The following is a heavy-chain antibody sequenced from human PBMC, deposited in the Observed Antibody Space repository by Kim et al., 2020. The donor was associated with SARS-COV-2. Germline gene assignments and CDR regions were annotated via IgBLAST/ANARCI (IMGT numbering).Heavy chain of an antibody. D-gene: IGHD6-6*01. CDR2: ISYDGSNK. J-gene: IGHJ6*02. V-gene: IGHV3-30-3*01. CDR1: GFTFSSYA. Sequence: GGSLRLSCAASGFTFSSYAMHWVRQAPGKGLEWVAVISYDGSNKYYADSVKGRFTISRDNSKNTLYLQMNSLRAEDTAVYYCARVHSSSSGYYYYGMDVWGQGTTVTVSS. CDR3: ARVHSSSSGYYYYGMDV.